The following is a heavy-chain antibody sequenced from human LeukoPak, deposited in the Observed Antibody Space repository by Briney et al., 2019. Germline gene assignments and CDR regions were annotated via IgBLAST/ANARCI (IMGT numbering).Heavy chain of an antibody. D-gene: IGHD2-15*01. V-gene: IGHV1-69*13. J-gene: IGHJ4*02. CDR1: GGTFSSYA. CDR2: IIPIFGTA. CDR3: ARYCSGGSCYSLSLDY. Sequence: SVKVSCKASGGTFSSYAISWVRQAPGQGLEWMGGIIPIFGTANYAQKFQGRVTITADESTSTAYMELSSLRSEDTAVYYCARYCSGGSCYSLSLDYWGQGTLVTVSS.